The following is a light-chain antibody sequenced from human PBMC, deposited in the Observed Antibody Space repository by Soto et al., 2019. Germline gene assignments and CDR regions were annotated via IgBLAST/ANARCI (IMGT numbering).Light chain of an antibody. Sequence: ALTQPASVSGSPGQSITISCTGTSSDVGGYNYVSWYQHHPGKAPKLIIFDVSNRPSGISNRFSGSKSGNTASLTISGLQAEDEADYYCISYTSSSPYVFGTGTKVTVL. V-gene: IGLV2-14*03. CDR1: SSDVGGYNY. CDR2: DVS. CDR3: ISYTSSSPYV. J-gene: IGLJ1*01.